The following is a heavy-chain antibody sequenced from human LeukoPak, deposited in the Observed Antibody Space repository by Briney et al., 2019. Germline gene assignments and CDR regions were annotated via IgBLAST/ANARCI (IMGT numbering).Heavy chain of an antibody. D-gene: IGHD1-20*01. V-gene: IGHV4-34*01. CDR1: GGSFSGYY. CDR2: INHSGST. CDR3: ARASSITGTTRGPRPFDP. Sequence: PSETLSLTCAVYGGSFSGYYWSWIRQPPGKGLEWIGEINHSGSTNYNPSLKSRVTISVDTSKSQFSLKLSSVTAADTAVYYCARASSITGTTRGPRPFDPWGQGTLVTVSS. J-gene: IGHJ5*02.